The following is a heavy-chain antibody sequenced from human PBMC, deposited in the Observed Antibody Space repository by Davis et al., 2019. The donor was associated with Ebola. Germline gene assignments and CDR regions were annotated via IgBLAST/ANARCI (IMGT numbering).Heavy chain of an antibody. Sequence: MPSETLSLTCAVSGGSISSSNWWCWVRPPAGKGLEWIGEIYHSGSTNYNPSLKSRVNISVDKSRNQFSLRLNSVTAADTAVYYCAREWDIVVVPAAPVFDLWGQGTLVTVSS. D-gene: IGHD2-2*01. CDR1: GGSISSSNW. J-gene: IGHJ5*02. V-gene: IGHV4-4*02. CDR3: AREWDIVVVPAAPVFDL. CDR2: IYHSGST.